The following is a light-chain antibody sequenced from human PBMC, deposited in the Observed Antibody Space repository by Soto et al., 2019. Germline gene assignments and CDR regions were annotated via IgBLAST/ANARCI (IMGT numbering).Light chain of an antibody. CDR3: SSYAGSNNYVV. V-gene: IGLV2-8*01. CDR1: SSDVGIYNY. J-gene: IGLJ2*01. CDR2: EVS. Sequence: QSALTKPPSASGSPGQSVTISCTGTSSDVGIYNYVSWYQQHPGKAPKLMIYEVSKRPSGVPDRFSGSKSGNTASLTVSGLQAEDEADYYCSSYAGSNNYVVFGGGTKLTVL.